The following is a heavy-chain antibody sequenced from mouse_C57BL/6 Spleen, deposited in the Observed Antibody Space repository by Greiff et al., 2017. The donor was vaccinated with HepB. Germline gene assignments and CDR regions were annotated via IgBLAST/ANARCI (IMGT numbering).Heavy chain of an antibody. Sequence: EVHLVESGGGLVKPGGSLKLSCAASGFTFSSYAMSWVRQTPEKRLEWVATISDGGSYTYYPDNVKGRFTISRDNAKNNLYLQMSHLKSEDTAMYYCARLYDGSSWFAYWGQGTLVTVSA. J-gene: IGHJ3*01. CDR1: GFTFSSYA. CDR3: ARLYDGSSWFAY. CDR2: ISDGGSYT. D-gene: IGHD2-3*01. V-gene: IGHV5-4*01.